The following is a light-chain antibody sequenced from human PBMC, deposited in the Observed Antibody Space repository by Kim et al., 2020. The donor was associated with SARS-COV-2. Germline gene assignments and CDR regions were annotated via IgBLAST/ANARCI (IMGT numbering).Light chain of an antibody. Sequence: EVVLTQSPGTLSLSPGERATLSCSASQRVSSGQVAWYQQKPGQAPRLLISDASRRATDIPDRFSGSGSGTDFTLTISRLDTEDCALYFCQQYGSSILTFGGGTKVEI. CDR2: DAS. V-gene: IGKV3-20*01. CDR3: QQYGSSILT. CDR1: QRVSSGQ. J-gene: IGKJ4*01.